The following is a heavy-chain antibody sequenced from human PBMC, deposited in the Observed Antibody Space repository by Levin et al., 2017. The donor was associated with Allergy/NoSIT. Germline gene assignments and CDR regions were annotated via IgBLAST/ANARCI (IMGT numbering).Heavy chain of an antibody. D-gene: IGHD6-19*01. V-gene: IGHV2-5*02. Sequence: SGPTLVKPTQSLTLTCTFSGFSFSAAGSGVGWIRPPPGKALEWLALIYWDDDKRYSPSLKSRLTITKDTSKKQAVLTLTNVDPMDTGIYYCARGGFSSGWYRGGFDSWGQGILVTVSS. CDR1: GFSFSAAGSG. CDR3: ARGGFSSGWYRGGFDS. CDR2: IYWDDDK. J-gene: IGHJ4*02.